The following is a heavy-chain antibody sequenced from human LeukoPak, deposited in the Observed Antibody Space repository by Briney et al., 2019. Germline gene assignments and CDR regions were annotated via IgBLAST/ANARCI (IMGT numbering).Heavy chain of an antibody. CDR2: ISSSSSDI. J-gene: IGHJ5*02. CDR3: ARDPAWDFWSGYKSGVSDWFDP. V-gene: IGHV3-21*01. D-gene: IGHD3-3*01. Sequence: GGSLRLSCAASGFTFSSYSMNWVRQAPGKGLEWVSSISSSSSDIYYADSVKGRFTISRDNAKNSLYLQMNSLRAENTAVYYCARDPAWDFWSGYKSGVSDWFDPWGQGTLVTVSS. CDR1: GFTFSSYS.